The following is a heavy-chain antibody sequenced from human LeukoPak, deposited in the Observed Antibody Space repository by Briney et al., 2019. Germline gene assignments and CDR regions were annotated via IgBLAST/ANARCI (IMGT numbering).Heavy chain of an antibody. J-gene: IGHJ4*02. CDR1: GFKFHTYW. V-gene: IGHV5-51*01. D-gene: IGHD5-12*01. Sequence: WESLKIPRKSSGFKFHTYWNAWVRPIPGKGLEWMGIYYPADSDTRYRPSFEGQVTISADKSLTTAYLQWSSLKASETAMYYCARQITDQSSGYDSVDYWGEGGLVTVSS. CDR3: ARQITDQSSGYDSVDY. CDR2: YYPADSDT.